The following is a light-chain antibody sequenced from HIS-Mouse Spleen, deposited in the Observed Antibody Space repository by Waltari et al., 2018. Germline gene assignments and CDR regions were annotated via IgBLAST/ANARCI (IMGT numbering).Light chain of an antibody. Sequence: QSALTQRPSASVSPGQSVTIPCTGTSSDVGVYNCVPWYQQHPGKAPKLMIYEVSKRPSGVPDRFSGSKSGNTASLTVSGLQAEDEADYYCSSYAGSNNLVFGGGTKLTVL. CDR2: EVS. V-gene: IGLV2-8*01. CDR1: SSDVGVYNC. J-gene: IGLJ2*01. CDR3: SSYAGSNNLV.